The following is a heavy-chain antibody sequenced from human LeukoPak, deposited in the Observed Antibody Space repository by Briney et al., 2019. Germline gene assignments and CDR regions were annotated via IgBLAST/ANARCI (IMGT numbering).Heavy chain of an antibody. J-gene: IGHJ4*02. V-gene: IGHV4-39*07. CDR2: IYYSGST. Sequence: ETSETLSLTCTVSGGSISSSSYYWGWIRQPPGKGLEWIGSIYYSGSTYYNPSLKSRVTISVDTSKNQFSLKLSSVTAADTAVYYCAREEHLAMIVVVITGGFDYWGQGTLVTVSS. CDR3: AREEHLAMIVVVITGGFDY. CDR1: GGSISSSSYY. D-gene: IGHD3-22*01.